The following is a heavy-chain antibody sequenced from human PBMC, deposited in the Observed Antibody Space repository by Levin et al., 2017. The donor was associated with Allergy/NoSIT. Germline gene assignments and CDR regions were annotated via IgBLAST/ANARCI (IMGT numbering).Heavy chain of an antibody. CDR2: ISSSGSTM. CDR1: GFTFSSFG. Sequence: GESLKISCAASGFTFSSFGMNWVRQPPGKGLEWVSYISSSGSTMYYADSVKGRFTISRDNAKNSLYLQMNSLRAEDTAVYYCARPGYCSSTSCWTGAFDIWGQGTMVTVSS. CDR3: ARPGYCSSTSCWTGAFDI. J-gene: IGHJ3*02. D-gene: IGHD2-2*01. V-gene: IGHV3-48*01.